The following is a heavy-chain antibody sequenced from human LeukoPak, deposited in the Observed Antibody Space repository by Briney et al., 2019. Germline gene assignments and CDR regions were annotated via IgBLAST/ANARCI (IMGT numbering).Heavy chain of an antibody. J-gene: IGHJ6*02. Sequence: SETLSLTCTVSGGSISSRDNYWGWFRQPPGKGLEWIGSIYYSGDTYYNPSLESRVTISVDTSKNQFSLKVSSATAADTAVYYCARQDTLTHYYVMDVWGQGTTVTVSS. CDR3: ARQDTLTHYYVMDV. V-gene: IGHV4-39*01. CDR2: IYYSGDT. D-gene: IGHD3-9*01. CDR1: GGSISSRDNY.